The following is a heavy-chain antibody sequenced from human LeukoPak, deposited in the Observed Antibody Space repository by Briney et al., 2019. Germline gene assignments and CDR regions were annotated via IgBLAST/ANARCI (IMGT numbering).Heavy chain of an antibody. CDR2: IIPILGIA. V-gene: IGHV1-69*04. D-gene: IGHD3-3*01. Sequence: SVKVSCNSSVGTFSSYAISWVRLAPGQGLEWMGRIIPILGIANYEQKFQGRVTITADKSTSTAYMELSSLRSEDTAVYYCAGSITIFGVVLHWGQGTLVTVSS. CDR1: VGTFSSYA. J-gene: IGHJ4*02. CDR3: AGSITIFGVVLH.